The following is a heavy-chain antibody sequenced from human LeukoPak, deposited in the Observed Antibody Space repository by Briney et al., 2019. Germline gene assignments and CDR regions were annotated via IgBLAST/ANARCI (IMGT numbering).Heavy chain of an antibody. V-gene: IGHV4-59*08. CDR1: GGSITDYY. J-gene: IGHJ5*02. CDR3: ATYSGNSLWFDP. CDR2: MYYSGSA. D-gene: IGHD4-23*01. Sequence: SETLSLTCTVSGGSITDYYWSWIRHSSGKGLEWIGYMYYSGSAYYSPSLKTRVTISVDTSKNQFSLKLTSVTAADTAVYYCATYSGNSLWFDPWGQGTLVAVSS.